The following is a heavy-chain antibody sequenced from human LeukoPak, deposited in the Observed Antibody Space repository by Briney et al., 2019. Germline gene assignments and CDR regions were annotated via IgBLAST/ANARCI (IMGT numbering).Heavy chain of an antibody. CDR3: ARQEIGLRSFDP. D-gene: IGHD3/OR15-3a*01. CDR2: IYYTGST. Sequence: SETLSLTCTVSGDSISSSSYSWGWIRQPPGKGLEWIGSIYYTGSTHNNPSLKSRVTISVDTSKNQFSLNLSSVTAADTAVYYCARQEIGLRSFDPWGQGTLVTVSS. J-gene: IGHJ5*02. V-gene: IGHV4-39*01. CDR1: GDSISSSSYS.